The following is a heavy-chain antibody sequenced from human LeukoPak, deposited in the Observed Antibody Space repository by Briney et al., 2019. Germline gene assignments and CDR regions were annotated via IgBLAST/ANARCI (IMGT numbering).Heavy chain of an antibody. CDR2: IYPGDSDT. Sequence: GASLKISCKGSGSRFTSYWIGWVRQMPGKGLEWMGIIYPGDSDTRYSPSFQGQVTISADKSISTASLQWSSLKASDTAMYYCARQPRLLRDYWGQGTLVTVSS. J-gene: IGHJ4*02. D-gene: IGHD2-15*01. CDR3: ARQPRLLRDY. CDR1: GSRFTSYW. V-gene: IGHV5-51*01.